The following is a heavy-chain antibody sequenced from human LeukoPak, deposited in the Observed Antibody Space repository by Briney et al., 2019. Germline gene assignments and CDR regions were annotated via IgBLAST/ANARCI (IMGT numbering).Heavy chain of an antibody. J-gene: IGHJ4*02. D-gene: IGHD6-19*01. CDR1: GGSFSGYY. CDR2: INHSGST. V-gene: IGHV4-34*01. Sequence: SETLSLTSAVYGGSFSGYYWSWIRQPPGKGLEWIGEINHSGSTNYNPSLKSRVTISVDTSKNQFSLKLSSVTAADTAVYYCARGVAEQWLALFDYWGQGTLVTVSS. CDR3: ARGVAEQWLALFDY.